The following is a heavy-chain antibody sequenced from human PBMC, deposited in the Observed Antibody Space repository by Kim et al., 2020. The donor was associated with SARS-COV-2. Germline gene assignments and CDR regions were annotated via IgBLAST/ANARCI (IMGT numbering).Heavy chain of an antibody. CDR2: IYYSGST. Sequence: SETLSLTCTVSGGSISSYYWSWIRQPPGKGLEWIGYIYYSGSTNYNPSLKSRVTISVDTSKNQFSLKLSSVTAADTAVYHCARVRIAARRGWGSMDYWGQGTLVTVSS. J-gene: IGHJ4*02. CDR1: GGSISSYY. V-gene: IGHV4-59*13. D-gene: IGHD6-6*01. CDR3: ARVRIAARRGWGSMDY.